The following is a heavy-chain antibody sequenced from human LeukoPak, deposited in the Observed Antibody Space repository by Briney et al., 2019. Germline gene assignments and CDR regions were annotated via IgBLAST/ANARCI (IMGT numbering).Heavy chain of an antibody. CDR1: GGPFSEYY. J-gene: IGHJ6*02. D-gene: IGHD5-18*01. CDR2: INHSGST. V-gene: IGHV4-34*01. Sequence: SETLSLTCAVYGGPFSEYYWSWIRQPPGKGLEWIGEINHSGSTNYNPSLKSRVTILLDKSKNQFSLKLSSVTAADTAVYYCARAGLVGGYSYGYYYGMDVWGQGTTVTVSS. CDR3: ARAGLVGGYSYGYYYGMDV.